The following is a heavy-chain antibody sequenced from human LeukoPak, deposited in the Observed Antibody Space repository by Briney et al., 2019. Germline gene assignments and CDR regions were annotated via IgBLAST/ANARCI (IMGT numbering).Heavy chain of an antibody. CDR2: IYYSGST. V-gene: IGHV4-39*01. J-gene: IGHJ4*02. Sequence: SETLSLTCTVSGGSISSSSYYWGWIRQPPGKGLEWIGSIYYSGSTYYNPSLKSRVTIFVDTSKNQFSLKLSSVTAADTAVYYCARRLSWFTVDYFDYWGQGTLVTVSS. CDR3: ARRLSWFTVDYFDY. D-gene: IGHD6-13*01. CDR1: GGSISSSSYY.